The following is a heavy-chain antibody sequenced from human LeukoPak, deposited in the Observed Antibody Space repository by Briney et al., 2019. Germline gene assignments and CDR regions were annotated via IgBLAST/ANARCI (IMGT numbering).Heavy chain of an antibody. CDR3: ARPLSYSNLRRKYYYDSSGYYYEAHFDY. Sequence: GGSLRLSCAASGFTFDDYGMSWVRQAPGKGLEWVSGINWYGGRKGYAVCVKGRLTISRDNAKNSLSLQMNCVRAGDTALYFFARPLSYSNLRRKYYYDSSGYYYEAHFDYWGQGTLVSVSS. CDR2: INWYGGRK. D-gene: IGHD3-22*01. V-gene: IGHV3-20*04. CDR1: GFTFDDYG. J-gene: IGHJ4*02.